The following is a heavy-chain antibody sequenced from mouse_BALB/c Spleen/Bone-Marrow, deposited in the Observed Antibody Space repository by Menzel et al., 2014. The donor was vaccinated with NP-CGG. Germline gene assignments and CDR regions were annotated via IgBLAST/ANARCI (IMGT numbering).Heavy chain of an antibody. CDR1: GFDFSGYW. CDR2: INPDSSTI. Sequence: EVQRVESGGGLVQPGGSLKLSCAASGFDFSGYWMSWVRQAPGKGLEWIGEINPDSSTINYTPSLKDKFIISRDNAKNTLYLQMSKVRSEDTALYDCARLNYYGSLFVWGAGTTVTVSS. V-gene: IGHV4-1*02. CDR3: ARLNYYGSLFV. J-gene: IGHJ1*01. D-gene: IGHD1-1*01.